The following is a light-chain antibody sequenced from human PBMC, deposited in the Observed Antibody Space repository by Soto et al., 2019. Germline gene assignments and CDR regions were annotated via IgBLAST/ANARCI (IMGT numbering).Light chain of an antibody. CDR2: GAS. CDR1: QSVSDY. Sequence: EIMLTQSPGTLSLSPGEGATLSCRASQSVSDYLAWYQQKPGQAPRLLIYGASTRATGIPARFSGSGSGTDFTLTISNLEPEDFAVYYCQQRSNWPPITFGQGTRLEIK. V-gene: IGKV3-11*01. CDR3: QQRSNWPPIT. J-gene: IGKJ5*01.